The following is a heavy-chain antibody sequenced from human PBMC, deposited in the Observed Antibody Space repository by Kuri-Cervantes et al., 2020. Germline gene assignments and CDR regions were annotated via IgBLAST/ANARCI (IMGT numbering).Heavy chain of an antibody. J-gene: IGHJ4*02. CDR2: ISNNGADT. Sequence: GGSLRLSCAASGFTFSSFSMTWVRQTPGKGLEWVSVISNNGADTFYADSVRGRFTISRDNSKNTLYLQMNSLRAEDTAVYYCARKFLKQWLVREFDYWGQGTLVTVSS. CDR3: ARKFLKQWLVREFDY. D-gene: IGHD6-19*01. V-gene: IGHV3-23*01. CDR1: GFTFSSFS.